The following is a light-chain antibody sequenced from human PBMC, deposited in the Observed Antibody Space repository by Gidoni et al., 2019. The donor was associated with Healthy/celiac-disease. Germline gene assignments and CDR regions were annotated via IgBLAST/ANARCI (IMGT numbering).Light chain of an antibody. CDR3: QQSYSTPIT. Sequence: DIQMTQSPSSLSASVEDRVTITCRASQSISSYLHWYQQKPGKAPKLLIYAASSLQSGVPSRFSGSGSWTDCTLTISILQPEEFATYYCQQSYSTPITFGQGTRLEIK. V-gene: IGKV1-39*01. J-gene: IGKJ5*01. CDR2: AAS. CDR1: QSISSY.